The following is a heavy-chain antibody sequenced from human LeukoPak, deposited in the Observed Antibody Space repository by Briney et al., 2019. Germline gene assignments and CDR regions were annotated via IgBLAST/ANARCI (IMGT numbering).Heavy chain of an antibody. D-gene: IGHD2-15*01. V-gene: IGHV5-51*01. CDR2: IYPGDSDT. CDR1: GYSFTSYW. Sequence: GESLKISCKGSGYSFTSYWIGWVRQMPGKGLEGMGIIYPGDSDTRYSPSFQGQVTISADKSISTAYLQWSSLKASDTAMYYCARVQVVVVAANWFDPWGQGTLVTVSS. J-gene: IGHJ5*02. CDR3: ARVQVVVVAANWFDP.